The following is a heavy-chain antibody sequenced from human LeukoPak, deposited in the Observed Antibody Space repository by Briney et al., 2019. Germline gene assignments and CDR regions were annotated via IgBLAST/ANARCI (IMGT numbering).Heavy chain of an antibody. CDR3: VKDHGWLLYS. D-gene: IGHD3-9*01. CDR2: ISLDGATT. J-gene: IGHJ4*02. V-gene: IGHV3-23*01. CDR1: GFTFSSYG. Sequence: GGSLRLSCAASGFTFSSYGMSWVRQAPGKGLEWVSGISLDGATTYYAGSMEGRFTISRDNSKNTLYLQMNSLRADDTAVYYCVKDHGWLLYSWGQGTLVTVSS.